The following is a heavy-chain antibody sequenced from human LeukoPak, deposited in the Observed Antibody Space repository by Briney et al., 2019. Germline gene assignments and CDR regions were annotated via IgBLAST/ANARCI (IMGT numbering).Heavy chain of an antibody. CDR2: VNPNSGDT. D-gene: IGHD2-15*01. V-gene: IGHV1-2*02. CDR1: GYTFTGYF. CDR3: ARGYCSAGDCFEFDY. J-gene: IGHJ4*02. Sequence: ASVKVSCKAPGYTFTGYFIHWVRQAPGQGLEWMGWVNPNSGDTEYEQKFQGRVTMTRDTSIGTAYMELSGLKSDDTAVYYCARGYCSAGDCFEFDYWGQGTQVTVSS.